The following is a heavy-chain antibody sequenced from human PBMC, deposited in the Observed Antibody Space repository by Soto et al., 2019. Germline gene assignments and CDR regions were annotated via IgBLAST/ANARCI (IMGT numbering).Heavy chain of an antibody. J-gene: IGHJ4*02. Sequence: PGGSLRLSCAASGFTFNNYGMHWVRQAPGKGLEWAAVISYDGNNKCYADSVKGRFTISRDNSMNTLYLQMNTLRAEDTAVYYCAKVSSAWYAGFFDLWGQGTLVTVSS. CDR2: ISYDGNNK. CDR1: GFTFNNYG. V-gene: IGHV3-30*18. D-gene: IGHD2-8*01. CDR3: AKVSSAWYAGFFDL.